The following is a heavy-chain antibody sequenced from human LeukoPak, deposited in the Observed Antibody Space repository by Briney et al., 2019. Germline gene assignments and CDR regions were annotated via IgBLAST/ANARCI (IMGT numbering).Heavy chain of an antibody. CDR3: ARDPSARYYFDY. Sequence: SETLSLTCTVSGGSISSYYWSWLRQPAGQGLEWIGRIYTSGSNNYNPSLKSRVTMSVDTSKNQFSLKLSSVTAADTAVYYCARDPSARYYFDYWGQGTLVTVSS. J-gene: IGHJ4*02. CDR1: GGSISSYY. V-gene: IGHV4-4*07. CDR2: IYTSGSN.